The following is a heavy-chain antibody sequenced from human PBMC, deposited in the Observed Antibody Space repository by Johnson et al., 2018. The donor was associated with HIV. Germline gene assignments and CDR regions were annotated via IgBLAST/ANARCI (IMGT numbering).Heavy chain of an antibody. Sequence: VQLVESGGGVVQPGRSLRLSCAASGFTFSSYAMHWVRQAPGKGLEWVAVISYDGNNEYYAHSVKGRFTISRDNSKSTLFLQMNSLRPEDTAVYYCARDGEWELEDAFDIWGQGTMVTVSS. V-gene: IGHV3-30*04. CDR1: GFTFSSYA. D-gene: IGHD1-26*01. J-gene: IGHJ3*02. CDR3: ARDGEWELEDAFDI. CDR2: ISYDGNNE.